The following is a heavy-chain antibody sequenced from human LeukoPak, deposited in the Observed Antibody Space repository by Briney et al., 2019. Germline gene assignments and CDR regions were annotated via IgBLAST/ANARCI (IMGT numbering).Heavy chain of an antibody. J-gene: IGHJ5*02. Sequence: GGSLRLSCAASGFTFSSYSMNWVRQAPGKGLEWVAVISYDGSNKYYADSVKGRFTISRDNSKNTLYLQMNSLRAEDTAVYYCARETRLNWFDPWGQGTLVTVSS. CDR3: ARETRLNWFDP. V-gene: IGHV3-30*03. CDR2: ISYDGSNK. CDR1: GFTFSSYS.